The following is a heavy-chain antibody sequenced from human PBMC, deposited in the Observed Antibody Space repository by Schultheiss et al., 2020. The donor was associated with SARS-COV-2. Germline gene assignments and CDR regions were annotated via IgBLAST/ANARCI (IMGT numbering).Heavy chain of an antibody. CDR2: IYYTGST. V-gene: IGHV4-59*01. CDR3: ARGGSYYYYYGMDV. Sequence: SETLSLTCTVSGGSMYSNSWCWIRQPPGEGLEWIGNIYYTGSTEYNPSLKSRVTISADTSNNQFSLKLSSVTAADTAVYYCARGGSYYYYYGMDVWGQGTTVTVSS. CDR1: GGSMYSNS. D-gene: IGHD1-26*01. J-gene: IGHJ6*02.